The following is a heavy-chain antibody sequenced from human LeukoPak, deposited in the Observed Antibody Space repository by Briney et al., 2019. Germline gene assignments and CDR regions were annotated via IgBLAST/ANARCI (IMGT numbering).Heavy chain of an antibody. D-gene: IGHD2-15*01. CDR3: AKCYPDIVVVVAALFQYYFDY. Sequence: GGSLRLSCAASGFTFSSYAMSWVRQAPGKGLEWVSAISGSGGSTYYADSVKGRFTISRDNSKNTLYLQMNSLRAEDTAVYYCAKCYPDIVVVVAALFQYYFDYWGQGTLVTVSS. J-gene: IGHJ4*02. V-gene: IGHV3-23*01. CDR2: ISGSGGST. CDR1: GFTFSSYA.